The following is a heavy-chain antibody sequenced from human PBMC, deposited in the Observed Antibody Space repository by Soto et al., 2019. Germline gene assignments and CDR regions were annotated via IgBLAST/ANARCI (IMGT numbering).Heavy chain of an antibody. Sequence: EVQLVESGGGLVKPGGSLRLSCAASGFTFSNAWMNWVRQAPGKGLEWVGRIKSKTDGGTTDYAAPVKGRFTISRDDSKNTLYLQMNSLKTEDTAVYYCTTDRRQGWMVYAIGAGFDPWGQGTLVTVSS. CDR3: TTDRRQGWMVYAIGAGFDP. J-gene: IGHJ5*02. D-gene: IGHD2-8*01. CDR1: GFTFSNAW. V-gene: IGHV3-15*07. CDR2: IKSKTDGGTT.